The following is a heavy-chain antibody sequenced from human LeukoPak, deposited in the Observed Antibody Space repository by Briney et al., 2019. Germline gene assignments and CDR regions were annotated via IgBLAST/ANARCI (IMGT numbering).Heavy chain of an antibody. Sequence: GGSLRPSCGASGFTFSSYWRSWVRQAPGKGLEWVANIKQDGSEKYYVDSVKGRFTISRDNAKNSLCLQMNILRAEDTAVYYCARVAMIVVALDYWGQGTLVTVS. V-gene: IGHV3-7*01. D-gene: IGHD3-22*01. CDR3: ARVAMIVVALDY. J-gene: IGHJ4*02. CDR1: GFTFSSYW. CDR2: IKQDGSEK.